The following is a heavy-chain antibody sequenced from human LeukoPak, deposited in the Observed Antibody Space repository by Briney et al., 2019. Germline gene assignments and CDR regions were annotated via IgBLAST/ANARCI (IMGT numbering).Heavy chain of an antibody. D-gene: IGHD2-21*01. V-gene: IGHV3-23*01. Sequence: GGSLRLSCAASGFTFSSYAMSWVRQAPGKGLEWVSAISGSGGSTYYADSVKGRFTISRDNSKNTLYLQMNSLRAEDMAVYYCAKVRGRGLWWWKEWGQGTLVTVSS. CDR3: AKVRGRGLWWWKE. CDR1: GFTFSSYA. CDR2: ISGSGGST. J-gene: IGHJ4*02.